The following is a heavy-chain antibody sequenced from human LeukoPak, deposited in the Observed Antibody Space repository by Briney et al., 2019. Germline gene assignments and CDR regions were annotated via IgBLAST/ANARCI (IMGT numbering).Heavy chain of an antibody. D-gene: IGHD2-15*01. CDR1: GFTFSSYS. J-gene: IGHJ3*02. CDR3: ARDLGYKRPGRAFDI. CDR2: ISSSSSTI. V-gene: IGHV3-48*04. Sequence: GGSLRLSCAASGFTFSSYSMNWVRQGPGKGLEWVSYISSSSSTIYYADSVKGRFTISRDNAKNSLYLQMNSLRAEDTAVYYCARDLGYKRPGRAFDIWGQGTTVTVSS.